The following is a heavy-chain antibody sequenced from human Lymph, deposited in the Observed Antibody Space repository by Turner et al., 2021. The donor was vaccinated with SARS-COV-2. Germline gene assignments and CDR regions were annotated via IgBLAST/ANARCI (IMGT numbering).Heavy chain of an antibody. D-gene: IGHD3-9*01. V-gene: IGHV1-18*01. J-gene: IGHJ5*02. CDR1: GYTFTNYG. CDR3: ARSNFDWLFSPDWFDP. CDR2: ISGNNDNT. Sequence: QVQLVQSGAEVKKPGASVKVSCKASGYTFTNYGISWVRQAPGEGLEWMGWISGNNDNTNYAQKLQGRVTMTTDTSTSTADMELRSLRSDDTAVYYCARSNFDWLFSPDWFDPWGQGTLVIVSS.